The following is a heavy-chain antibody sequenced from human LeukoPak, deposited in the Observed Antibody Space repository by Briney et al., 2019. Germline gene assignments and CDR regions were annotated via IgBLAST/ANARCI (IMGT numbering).Heavy chain of an antibody. J-gene: IGHJ4*02. D-gene: IGHD6-19*01. CDR3: AKELQAGWYYVDY. Sequence: GGSLRLSCAASGFTFSSYGMHWVRQAPGKGLEWVAVIWYDGSNKYYADSVKGRFTISRDNSKNTLYLQMNSLRAEDTAVYYCAKELQAGWYYVDYWGQGTLVTVSS. CDR1: GFTFSSYG. CDR2: IWYDGSNK. V-gene: IGHV3-33*06.